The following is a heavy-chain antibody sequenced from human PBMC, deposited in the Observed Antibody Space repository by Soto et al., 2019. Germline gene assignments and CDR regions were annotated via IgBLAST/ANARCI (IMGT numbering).Heavy chain of an antibody. Sequence: GGSLRLSCAASGFTFSSYSMNWVRQAPGKGLEWVSYISSSSTIYYADSVKGRFTISRDNAKNSLYLQMNSLRDEDTAVYYCARDRSPYYYYGMDVWGQGTTVTRLL. CDR1: GFTFSSYS. V-gene: IGHV3-48*02. CDR2: ISSSSTI. J-gene: IGHJ6*02. CDR3: ARDRSPYYYYGMDV.